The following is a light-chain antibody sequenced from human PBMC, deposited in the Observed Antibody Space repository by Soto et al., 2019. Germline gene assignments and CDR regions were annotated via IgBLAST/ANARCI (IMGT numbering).Light chain of an antibody. CDR1: SSDVGGYNY. J-gene: IGLJ1*01. V-gene: IGLV2-14*01. CDR3: SSYTSSSTQV. CDR2: AVS. Sequence: QSVLPQPASVSGSPGQSIPISCTGTSSDVGGYNYVSWYHQHPGKAPQLMIYAVSNRTSGGSNRFSGSKSGNTASLTISGLQSEDEADDYCSSYTSSSTQVVGTGTKVTVL.